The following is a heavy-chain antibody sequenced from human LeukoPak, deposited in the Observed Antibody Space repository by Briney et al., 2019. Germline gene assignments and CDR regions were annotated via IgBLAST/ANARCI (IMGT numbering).Heavy chain of an antibody. Sequence: SGGSPRLSCAASGFTFSSYSMNWVRQAPGKGLEWVAVISYDGSNKYYADSVKGRFTIPRDNSKNTLYLQMNSLRAEDTAVYYCARVRELLRAFDIWGQGTMVTVSS. J-gene: IGHJ3*02. CDR3: ARVRELLRAFDI. CDR2: ISYDGSNK. CDR1: GFTFSSYS. V-gene: IGHV3-30*03. D-gene: IGHD1-26*01.